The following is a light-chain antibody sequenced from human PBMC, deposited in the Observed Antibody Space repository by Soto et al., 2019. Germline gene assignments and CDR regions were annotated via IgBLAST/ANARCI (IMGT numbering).Light chain of an antibody. CDR3: TVVDDSLRGRL. CDR1: SSNIESNY. Sequence: QSVLTQPPSASGTPGQRVTISCSGSSSNIESNYVYWYQQLPGTAPRLLIYRNNQRPSGVPDRFSGSKSGTSASLAISALRSEDEADYYCTVVDDSLRGRLFGGGTKLTVL. J-gene: IGLJ2*01. CDR2: RNN. V-gene: IGLV1-47*01.